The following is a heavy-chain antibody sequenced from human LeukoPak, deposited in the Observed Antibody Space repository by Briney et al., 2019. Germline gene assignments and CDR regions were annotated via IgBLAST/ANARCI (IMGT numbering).Heavy chain of an antibody. CDR1: GLTFSSYS. CDR2: ISSSSSYI. CDR3: ARDLCGGDCYPTFDY. J-gene: IGHJ4*02. Sequence: PGGSLRLSCAASGLTFSSYSMNWVRQAPGKGLEWVSSISSSSSYIYYADSVKGRFTISRDNAKNSLYLQMNSLRAEDTAVYYCARDLCGGDCYPTFDYWGQGTLVTVSS. V-gene: IGHV3-21*01. D-gene: IGHD2-21*02.